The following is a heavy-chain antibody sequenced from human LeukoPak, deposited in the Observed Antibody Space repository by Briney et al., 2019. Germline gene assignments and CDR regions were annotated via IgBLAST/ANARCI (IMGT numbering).Heavy chain of an antibody. J-gene: IGHJ2*01. CDR2: ISSSSSYI. Sequence: GSLRLSCAASGFTFSRYSMNWVRQAPGKGLEWVSSISSSSSYIYYADSVKGRFTISRDNAKNSLYLQMNSLRAEDTAVYYCARDTYSSGWSAYWYFDLWGRGTLVTVSS. D-gene: IGHD6-19*01. CDR3: ARDTYSSGWSAYWYFDL. CDR1: GFTFSRYS. V-gene: IGHV3-21*01.